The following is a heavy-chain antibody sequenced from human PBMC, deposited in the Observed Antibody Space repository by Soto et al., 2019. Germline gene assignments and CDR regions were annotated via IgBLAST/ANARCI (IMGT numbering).Heavy chain of an antibody. D-gene: IGHD3-22*01. J-gene: IGHJ4*02. Sequence: QVQLVESGGGVVQPGTSLRLSCAASTLNVTSYAMHWVRPATGKGLEWVAVISYDGRDKFYADSVKGRVTISRENSKHTLYLQMNRLRTDDTARYQCANGGIIVRWGQGTLVTVSS. CDR1: TLNVTSYA. CDR2: ISYDGRDK. V-gene: IGHV3-30*04. CDR3: ANGGIIVR.